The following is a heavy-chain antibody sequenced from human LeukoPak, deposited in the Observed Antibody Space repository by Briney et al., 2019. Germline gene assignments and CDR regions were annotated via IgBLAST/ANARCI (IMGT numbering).Heavy chain of an antibody. V-gene: IGHV1-24*01. CDR3: ARDRRYCSGGSCYKRLMGVGGDAFDI. J-gene: IGHJ3*02. CDR2: FDPEDGET. CDR1: GYTLTELS. Sequence: GASVKVSCKVSGYTLTELSMHWVRQAPGQGLEWMGGFDPEDGETIYAQKFQGRVTMTEDTSTDTAYMELSSLRSEDTAVYYCARDRRYCSGGSCYKRLMGVGGDAFDIWGQGTMVTVSS. D-gene: IGHD2-15*01.